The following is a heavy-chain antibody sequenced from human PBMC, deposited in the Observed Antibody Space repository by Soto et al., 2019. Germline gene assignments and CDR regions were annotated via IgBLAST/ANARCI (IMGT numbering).Heavy chain of an antibody. CDR3: ARGEGDYYYDYMDV. Sequence: EVQLVESGGGLVQPGGSLRLSCAASGFTVSSNYMSWVRQAPGKGLEWVSVIYSGGSTYYADSVKGRFTISSHNSKNTLYLQMNSLRAEDTAVYYCARGEGDYYYDYMDVWGKGTTVTVSS. CDR2: IYSGGST. J-gene: IGHJ6*03. V-gene: IGHV3-53*04. CDR1: GFTVSSNY.